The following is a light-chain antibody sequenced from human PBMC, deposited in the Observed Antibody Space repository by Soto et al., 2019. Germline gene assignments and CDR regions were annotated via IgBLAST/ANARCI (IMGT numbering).Light chain of an antibody. CDR1: EIVISSY. Sequence: EIVLTQSPDTLSLSPGERATLSCRASEIVISSYVAWYQQKAGQAPRLLIYAASSRATGIPDRFSGSGSGTDFTLTISRLEPEDFAVYYCHQYGSSPRTFGQGTKLEIK. CDR3: HQYGSSPRT. V-gene: IGKV3-20*01. CDR2: AAS. J-gene: IGKJ2*01.